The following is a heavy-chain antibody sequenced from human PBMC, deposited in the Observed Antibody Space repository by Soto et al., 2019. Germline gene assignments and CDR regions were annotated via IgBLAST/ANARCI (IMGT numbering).Heavy chain of an antibody. CDR3: AREAAYCSSTSCSAIYYYYGMDV. D-gene: IGHD2-2*01. CDR2: INPNSGGT. J-gene: IGHJ6*02. CDR1: GYTFTGYY. V-gene: IGHV1-2*02. Sequence: ASVKVSCKASGYTFTGYYMHWVRQAPGQGLEWMGWINPNSGGTNYAQKFQGRVTMTRDTSISTAYMELSRLRSADTAVYYCAREAAYCSSTSCSAIYYYYGMDVWGQGTTVTVS.